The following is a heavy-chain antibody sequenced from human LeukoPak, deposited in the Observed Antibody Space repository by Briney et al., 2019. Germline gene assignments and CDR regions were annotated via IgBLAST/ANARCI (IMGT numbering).Heavy chain of an antibody. D-gene: IGHD2-2*01. CDR2: ISGSGGST. V-gene: IGHV3-23*01. J-gene: IGHJ6*03. CDR1: GFTFSSYA. Sequence: GGSLRLSCAASGFTFSSYAMNWVRQAPGKGLEWVSAISGSGGSTYYADSVKGRFTISRDNSKNTLYLQMNSLRAEDTAVYYCARGRVVPAAPIYYMDVWGKGTTVTVSS. CDR3: ARGRVVPAAPIYYMDV.